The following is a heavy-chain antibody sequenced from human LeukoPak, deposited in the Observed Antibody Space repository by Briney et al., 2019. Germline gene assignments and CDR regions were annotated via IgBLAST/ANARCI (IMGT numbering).Heavy chain of an antibody. Sequence: GGSLRLSCAASGFMFSNYGMNWVRQAPGKGPEWVSLISSDATNKYYADSVKGRFTISRDNSRNTLYLQMNSLRAEDTAVYYCAKLGQIRHFDFVNWFDSWGQGTLVIVSS. CDR1: GFMFSNYG. D-gene: IGHD3-9*01. CDR2: ISSDATNK. CDR3: AKLGQIRHFDFVNWFDS. J-gene: IGHJ5*01. V-gene: IGHV3-30*18.